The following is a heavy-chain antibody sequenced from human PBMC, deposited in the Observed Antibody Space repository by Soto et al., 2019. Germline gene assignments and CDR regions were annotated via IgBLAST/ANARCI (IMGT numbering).Heavy chain of an antibody. Sequence: QVQLVQSGAEVKKPGASVKVSCKASGYTFTGYYMHWVRQAPGQGLEWMGWINPNSGGTNYAQTVQGWVTMTRDTSISTAYMELSRLRSDDTAVYYCARDISVTTVTPGAFDIWGQGTMVTVSS. J-gene: IGHJ3*02. CDR3: ARDISVTTVTPGAFDI. D-gene: IGHD4-17*01. CDR1: GYTFTGYY. V-gene: IGHV1-2*04. CDR2: INPNSGGT.